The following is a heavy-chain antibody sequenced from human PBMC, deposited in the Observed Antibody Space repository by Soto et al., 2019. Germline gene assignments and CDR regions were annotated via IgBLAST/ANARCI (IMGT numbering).Heavy chain of an antibody. CDR2: INHSGST. J-gene: IGHJ4*02. V-gene: IGHV4-34*01. D-gene: IGHD5-18*01. Sequence: LSLTCAVYCGSFSGYYWSWIRQPPGKGLEWIGEINHSGSTNYNPSLKSRVTISVDTSKNQFSLKLSSVTAADTAVYYCAREAGDTAMEYFDYWGQGTLVTVSS. CDR3: AREAGDTAMEYFDY. CDR1: CGSFSGYY.